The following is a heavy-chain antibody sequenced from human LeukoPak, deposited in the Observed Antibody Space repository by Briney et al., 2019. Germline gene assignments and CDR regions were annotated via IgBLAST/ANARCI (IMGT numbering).Heavy chain of an antibody. J-gene: IGHJ4*02. V-gene: IGHV3-23*01. CDR2: ISGSGGTT. CDR3: AKRLPFYYDY. CDR1: GFTFSSYD. Sequence: GGSLRLSCATSGFTFSSYDMSWVREAPGKGLEWVSAISGSGGTTYYPDSEKGRFTVSRDNSKDTLYLQMNSLRAEDTAIYYCAKRLPFYYDYWGQGILVTVSS.